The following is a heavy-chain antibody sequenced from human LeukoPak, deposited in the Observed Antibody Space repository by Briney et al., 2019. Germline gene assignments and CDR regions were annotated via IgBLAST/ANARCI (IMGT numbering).Heavy chain of an antibody. Sequence: GGSLRLSCAASGFTFSSYAMSWVRQAPGKGLEWVSTIRGSGGGTYYADSVKGRFTISRDNSRNTLYLQMNSLRVEDTAMYSCARDPAGNRGNFDYWGQGTLVTVSS. CDR2: IRGSGGGT. J-gene: IGHJ4*02. CDR1: GFTFSSYA. D-gene: IGHD6-13*01. CDR3: ARDPAGNRGNFDY. V-gene: IGHV3-23*01.